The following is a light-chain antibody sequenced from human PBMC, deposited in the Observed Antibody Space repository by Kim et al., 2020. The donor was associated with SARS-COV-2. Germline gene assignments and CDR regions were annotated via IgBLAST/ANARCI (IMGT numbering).Light chain of an antibody. CDR3: QQYDSSSIT. J-gene: IGKJ5*01. CDR1: QSISSW. CDR2: NAS. Sequence: DIQMTQSPSTLSASVGDRVTITCRASQSISSWLAWYQQKPGKAPNLLIYNASSLESGVPSRFSGSGSGTEFTLTISSLQPDDFATYYCQQYDSSSITFGQGTRLEIK. V-gene: IGKV1-5*03.